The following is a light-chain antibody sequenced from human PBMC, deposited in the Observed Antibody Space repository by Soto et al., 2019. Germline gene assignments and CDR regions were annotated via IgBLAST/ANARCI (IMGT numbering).Light chain of an antibody. CDR1: QSVSSSY. Sequence: EIVLTQSPGTLSLSPGARATLSCRASQSVSSSYLAWYQQKPGQAPRLLIYGASSRATAIPDRFSGSGSGTDFTLTISRLEPEDFAVYYCQQYGSSPYTFGQGTKLEIK. J-gene: IGKJ2*01. CDR3: QQYGSSPYT. V-gene: IGKV3-20*01. CDR2: GAS.